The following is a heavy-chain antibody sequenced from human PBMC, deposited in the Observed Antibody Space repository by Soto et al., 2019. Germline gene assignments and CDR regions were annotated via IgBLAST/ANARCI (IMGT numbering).Heavy chain of an antibody. J-gene: IGHJ4*02. Sequence: ASVKVSCKVSGYTLTELSMHWVRQAPGKGLEWMGGFDPEDGETIYAQKFQGRVTMTEDTSTDTAYMELSSLRSEDTAVYYCATAKVSMVRGVIESYYFDYWGQGTLVTVSS. V-gene: IGHV1-24*01. D-gene: IGHD3-10*01. CDR2: FDPEDGET. CDR1: GYTLTELS. CDR3: ATAKVSMVRGVIESYYFDY.